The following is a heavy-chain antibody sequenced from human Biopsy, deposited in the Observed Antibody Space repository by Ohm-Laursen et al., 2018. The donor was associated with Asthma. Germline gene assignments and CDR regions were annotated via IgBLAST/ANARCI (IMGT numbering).Heavy chain of an antibody. CDR1: GGTFNTYV. J-gene: IGHJ4*02. V-gene: IGHV1-69*13. CDR3: ARKAGSCISRTCYSLDF. Sequence: ASVKVSCKSLGGTFNTYVIGWVRQAPGQGLEWMGGINSVFGTTTYPQKFQDGVTITADDSTSTVYMELSSLRSEDTAVYYCARKAGSCISRTCYSLDFWDQGTLVTVPS. CDR2: INSVFGTT. D-gene: IGHD2-2*01.